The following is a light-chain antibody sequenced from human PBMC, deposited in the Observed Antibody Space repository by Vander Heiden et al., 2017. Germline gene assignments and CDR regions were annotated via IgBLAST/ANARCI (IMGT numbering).Light chain of an antibody. CDR2: DAS. V-gene: IGKV1-5*01. J-gene: IGKJ1*01. CDR1: QSISSW. Sequence: IQLTQSPSTLSASVGDRVTITCRASQSISSWLAWYQQKPGTAPKLLIYDASTLESGVPSRFSGSGSGTEFTLTISSLQPDDFATYYCQQYYSYPWTFGQGTKVEIK. CDR3: QQYYSYPWT.